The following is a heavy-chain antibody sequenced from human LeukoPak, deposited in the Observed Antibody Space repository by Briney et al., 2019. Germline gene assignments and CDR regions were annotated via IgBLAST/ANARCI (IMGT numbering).Heavy chain of an antibody. CDR2: IIPIFGTA. V-gene: IGHV1-69*13. Sequence: AASVKVSCKASGYTFTIYGISWVRQAPGQGLEWMGGIIPIFGTANYAQKFQGRVTITADESTSTAYMELSSLRSEDTAVYYWAVTYYDILTGYRNWGQGTLVTVSS. CDR3: AVTYYDILTGYRN. J-gene: IGHJ4*02. D-gene: IGHD3-9*01. CDR1: GYTFTIYG.